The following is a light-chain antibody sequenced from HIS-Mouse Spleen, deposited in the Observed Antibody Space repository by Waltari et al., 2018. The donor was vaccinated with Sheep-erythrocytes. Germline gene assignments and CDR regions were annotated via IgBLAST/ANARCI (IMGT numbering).Light chain of an antibody. J-gene: IGLJ2*01. Sequence: SYELTQPPSVSVSPGQTASITCSGDKLGDKYACWYQQKPGHSPVLVIYQDSKRPSGIPERFSGSNSGNTATLTIIGTQAMDEADYYCQAWDSSTVVFGGGTKLTVL. CDR1: KLGDKY. CDR3: QAWDSSTVV. CDR2: QDS. V-gene: IGLV3-1*01.